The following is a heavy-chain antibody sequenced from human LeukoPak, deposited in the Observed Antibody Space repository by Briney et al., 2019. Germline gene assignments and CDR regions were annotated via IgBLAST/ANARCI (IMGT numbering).Heavy chain of an antibody. CDR3: AKPLRYCSGGSCSLIDY. CDR1: GFTFSSYG. D-gene: IGHD2-15*01. CDR2: ISYDGSNK. J-gene: IGHJ4*02. Sequence: GRSLRLSCAASGFTFSSYGMHWVRQAPGKGLEWVAVISYDGSNKYYADSVKGRSTISRDNSKNTLYLQMNSLRAEDTVVYYCAKPLRYCSGGSCSLIDYWGQGTLVTVSS. V-gene: IGHV3-30*18.